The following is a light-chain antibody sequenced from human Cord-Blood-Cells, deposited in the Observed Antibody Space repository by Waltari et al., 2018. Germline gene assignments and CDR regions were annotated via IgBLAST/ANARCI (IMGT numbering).Light chain of an antibody. CDR3: AAWDDSLNGPV. V-gene: IGLV1-44*01. CDR1: SSNIGSNT. J-gene: IGLJ2*01. Sequence: QSVLTQPPSASGTPGQRVTISCSGSSSNIGSNTVNWYQQLPGTAPKLLIYSTNQRPSGVPDRFSGSKSGTSAALAISGLQSEDEADYYWAAWDDSLNGPVFGGGTKLTVL. CDR2: STN.